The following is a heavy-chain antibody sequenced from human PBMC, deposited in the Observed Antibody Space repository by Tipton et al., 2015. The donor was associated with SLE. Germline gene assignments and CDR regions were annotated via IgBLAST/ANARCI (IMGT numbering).Heavy chain of an antibody. J-gene: IGHJ3*02. CDR3: ARDPFVLDDYGDYDSGAFDI. CDR1: GDSVSGGSMTYHY. Sequence: TLSLTCKVSGDSVSGGSMTYHYWSWIRQPPGRGLEWIGFVTGSETTTCNPSLESRVTISVDTSKYEVSLRLTSVTSADTAVYYCARDPFVLDDYGDYDSGAFDIWGHGTMVTVSS. CDR2: VTGSETT. D-gene: IGHD4-17*01. V-gene: IGHV4-61*01.